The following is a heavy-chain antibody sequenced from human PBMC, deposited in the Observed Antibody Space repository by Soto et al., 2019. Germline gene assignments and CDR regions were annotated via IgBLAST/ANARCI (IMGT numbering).Heavy chain of an antibody. CDR3: ARTTVSPPYYYDYYGLDV. Sequence: QVLLVQSVAEVKKPGSSVKVSCKASGGTFSTHAFSWVRQAPGQGLECMGGIIPIVGTTKYAQKFQGRVTITADESTSTVYMDLSNLRSEDTAVYYCARTTVSPPYYYDYYGLDVWGHGTTITVSS. V-gene: IGHV1-69*12. D-gene: IGHD4-4*01. CDR1: GGTFSTHA. J-gene: IGHJ6*02. CDR2: IIPIVGTT.